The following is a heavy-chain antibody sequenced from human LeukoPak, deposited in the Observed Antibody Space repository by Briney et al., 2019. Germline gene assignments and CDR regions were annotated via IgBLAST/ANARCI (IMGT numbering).Heavy chain of an antibody. Sequence: SETLSLTCAVYGGSFSGYYWSWIRQPPGKGLEWIGEINHSGSTNYNPSLKSRVTISVDTSKNQFSLKLSSVTAADTAVYYCATRRRVVLWDWFDPWGQGTLVTVSS. CDR2: INHSGST. CDR1: GGSFSGYY. D-gene: IGHD6-6*01. V-gene: IGHV4-34*01. CDR3: ATRRRVVLWDWFDP. J-gene: IGHJ5*02.